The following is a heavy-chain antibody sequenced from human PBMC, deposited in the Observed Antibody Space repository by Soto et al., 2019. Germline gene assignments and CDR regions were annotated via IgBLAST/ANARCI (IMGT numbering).Heavy chain of an antibody. CDR3: AKDTRYTIGWGGGFDY. CDR1: RFTFSNYA. D-gene: IGHD6-19*01. J-gene: IGHJ4*02. Sequence: EVQLLESGGGLVQPGGSLRLSCAASRFTFSNYAMSWVRQAPGKGLEWVSGLSASGGSSNYADSVKGRFTISRDNSRNTLYLQVNSLRAEDTAVYFCAKDTRYTIGWGGGFDYWGQGTLVTVSS. V-gene: IGHV3-23*01. CDR2: LSASGGSS.